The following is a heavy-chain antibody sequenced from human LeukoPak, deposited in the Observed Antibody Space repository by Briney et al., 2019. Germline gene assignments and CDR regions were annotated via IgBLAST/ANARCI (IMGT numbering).Heavy chain of an antibody. Sequence: GGSLRLSCAASGFTFSSYAMSWVRQAPGKGLEWVSAISCSGGSTYYADSVKGRFTISRDNSKNTLYLQMNSLRAEDTAVYYCANAGGRKGTMIGIDPWGQGTLVTVSS. CDR3: ANAGGRKGTMIGIDP. CDR2: ISCSGGST. V-gene: IGHV3-23*01. J-gene: IGHJ5*02. D-gene: IGHD3-22*01. CDR1: GFTFSSYA.